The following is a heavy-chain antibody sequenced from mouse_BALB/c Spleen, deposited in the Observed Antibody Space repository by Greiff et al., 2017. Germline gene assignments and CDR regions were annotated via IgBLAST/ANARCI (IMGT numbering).Heavy chain of an antibody. CDR2: IWAGGST. Sequence: LQESGPGLVAPSQSLSITCTVSGFSLTSYGVHWVRQPQGKGLEWLGVIWAGGSTNYNSALMSRLSISKDNSKSQVFLKMNSLQTDDTAMYYCATNRYDYAMDYWGQGTSVTVSS. J-gene: IGHJ4*01. V-gene: IGHV2-9*02. D-gene: IGHD2-14*01. CDR1: GFSLTSYG. CDR3: ATNRYDYAMDY.